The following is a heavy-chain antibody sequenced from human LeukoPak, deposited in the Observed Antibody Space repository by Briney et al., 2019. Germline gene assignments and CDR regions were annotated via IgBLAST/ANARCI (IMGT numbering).Heavy chain of an antibody. V-gene: IGHV4-30-2*01. Sequence: SQTLSLTCAVSGGSISSGGYSWSWIRQLPGKGLEWIGYIYHSGSTYYNPSLKSRVTISVDRSKNQFSLKLSSVTAADTAVYYCARAGSGSYLVWFDPWGQGTLVTVSS. CDR2: IYHSGST. J-gene: IGHJ5*02. D-gene: IGHD3-10*01. CDR1: GGSISSGGYS. CDR3: ARAGSGSYLVWFDP.